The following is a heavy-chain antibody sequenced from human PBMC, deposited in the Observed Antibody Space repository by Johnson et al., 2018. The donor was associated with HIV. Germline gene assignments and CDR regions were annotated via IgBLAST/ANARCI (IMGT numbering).Heavy chain of an antibody. J-gene: IGHJ3*02. D-gene: IGHD1-1*01. CDR1: GFTFGDYA. CDR2: ISNSGSIK. Sequence: VQLVESGGGLIQPGRSLRLSCTASGFTFGDYAMSWVRQAPGKGLEWVSYISNSGSIKYYADSVQGRFTVSRDNSKNTLYLQMNSLRAEDTAVYYCARPQGTGDAFDIWGQGTMVTVAS. CDR3: ARPQGTGDAFDI. V-gene: IGHV3-48*01.